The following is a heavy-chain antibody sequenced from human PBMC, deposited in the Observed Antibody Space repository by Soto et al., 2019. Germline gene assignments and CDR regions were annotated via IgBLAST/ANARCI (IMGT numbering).Heavy chain of an antibody. V-gene: IGHV3-7*05. CDR3: SLSTSSIGV. CDR1: GFTFDHYW. Sequence: EVQLVESGGGLVQPGGSLRLSCAASGFTFDHYWMNWVRQAPGRGLEWVANIKQDGSEKYYVDYVKGRFTISRDNAKDSLCLQMSSLRAEDTAIYFCSLSTSSIGVWGPGTVVTVS. CDR2: IKQDGSEK. D-gene: IGHD2-2*01. J-gene: IGHJ3*01.